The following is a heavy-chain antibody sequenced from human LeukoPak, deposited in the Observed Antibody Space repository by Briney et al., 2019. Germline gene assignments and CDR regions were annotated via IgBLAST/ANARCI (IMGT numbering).Heavy chain of an antibody. V-gene: IGHV3-9*01. CDR3: AKADYISGWYYFDD. D-gene: IGHD6-13*01. J-gene: IGHJ4*02. CDR1: GFTFGDYA. CDR2: ISWNSGSI. Sequence: SLRLSCAASGFTFGDYAMHWVRQAPGKGLEWVSGISWNSGSIGYADSVKGRFTISRDNAKNSLYLQMNSLRFEDTALYYCAKADYISGWYYFDDWGQGTLVTVSS.